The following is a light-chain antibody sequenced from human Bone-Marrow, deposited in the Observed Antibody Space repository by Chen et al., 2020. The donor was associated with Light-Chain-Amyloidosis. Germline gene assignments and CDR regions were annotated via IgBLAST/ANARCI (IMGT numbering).Light chain of an antibody. J-gene: IGLJ3*02. V-gene: IGLV2-23*02. CDR1: SSDVGSYNL. Sequence: QSALTQPASVSGSPGQSITISCTGTSSDVGSYNLVSWYQQHPGKAPKLMIYEVSKRPSGVSNRFSGSKSGNTASLTISGLQAEDEAEYYCCSYAGSSTWVFGGGTNLTVL. CDR2: EVS. CDR3: CSYAGSSTWV.